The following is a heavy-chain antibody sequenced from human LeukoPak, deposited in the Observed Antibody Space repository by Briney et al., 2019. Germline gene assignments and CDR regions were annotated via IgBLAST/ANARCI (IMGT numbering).Heavy chain of an antibody. CDR2: IRYDGSNK. J-gene: IGHJ4*02. V-gene: IGHV3-30*02. CDR1: GFTFSSYG. Sequence: PGGSLRLSCAAPGFTFSSYGMHWVRQAPGKGLEWVAFIRYDGSNKYYADSVKGRFTISRDNSKNTLYLQMNSLRAEDTAVYYCVKDFHNSWTFDYWGQGTLVTVSS. D-gene: IGHD6-13*01. CDR3: VKDFHNSWTFDY.